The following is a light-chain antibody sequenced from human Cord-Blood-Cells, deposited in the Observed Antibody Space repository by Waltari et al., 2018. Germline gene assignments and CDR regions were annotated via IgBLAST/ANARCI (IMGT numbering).Light chain of an antibody. CDR2: EVS. CDR3: CSYAGSSTWV. CDR1: SSDVGSYYL. Sequence: QSALTQPASMSGSPGQSITISCTGNSSDVGSYYLVSWYQQHPGKAPKLMIYEVSKRPSGVSNRFSGSKSDNTASLTISGLQAEDEADYYCCSYAGSSTWVFGGGTKLTVL. V-gene: IGLV2-23*02. J-gene: IGLJ3*02.